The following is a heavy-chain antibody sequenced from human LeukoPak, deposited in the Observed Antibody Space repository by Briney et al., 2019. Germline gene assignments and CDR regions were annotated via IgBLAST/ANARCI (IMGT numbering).Heavy chain of an antibody. Sequence: SETLSLTCTVSGGSISSSSYYWGWIRQHPGKGLEWIGYMYYSGSTYYNPSLKSRISISIDTSKNQFSLKLSSVTAADTAVYYCARSPGFGELPNWGQGTLVTVSS. V-gene: IGHV4-31*03. CDR1: GGSISSSSYY. CDR2: MYYSGST. D-gene: IGHD3-10*01. CDR3: ARSPGFGELPN. J-gene: IGHJ4*02.